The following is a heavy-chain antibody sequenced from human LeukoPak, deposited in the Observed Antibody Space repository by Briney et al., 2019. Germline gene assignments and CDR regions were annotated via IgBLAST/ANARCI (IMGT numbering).Heavy chain of an antibody. CDR3: ARGNGWYYP. J-gene: IGHJ5*02. D-gene: IGHD6-19*01. Sequence: SETLSLTCTVSGGSISNFYWSWIRQPPGKGLEWIGYIFYSGSANYNPSLKSRVTISVDTSKNQFSLRLTSVTAADTAVYYCARGNGWYYPWGQGTLVIVSS. CDR1: GGSISNFY. CDR2: IFYSGSA. V-gene: IGHV4-59*08.